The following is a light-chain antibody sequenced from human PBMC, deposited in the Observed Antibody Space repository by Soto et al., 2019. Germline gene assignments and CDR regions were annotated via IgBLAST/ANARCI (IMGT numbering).Light chain of an antibody. Sequence: QSVLTQPASVSGSPGQSITISCTGTSSDVGSYNNLVSWYQQHPGKAPKAMIYEVNKRPSGVSNRFSGSKSGNTASLTISGLQAEYESDYYCCLYTHGNPFFGSG. CDR1: SSDVGSYNNL. J-gene: IGLJ6*01. CDR2: EVN. V-gene: IGLV2-23*02. CDR3: CLYTHGNPF.